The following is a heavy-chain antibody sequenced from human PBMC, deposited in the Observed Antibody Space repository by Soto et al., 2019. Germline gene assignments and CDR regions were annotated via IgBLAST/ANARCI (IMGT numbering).Heavy chain of an antibody. Sequence: PSETLSLTCTVSGGSISSSSYYWGWIRQPPGKGLEWIGSIYYSGSTYYNPSLKSRVTISVDTSKNQFSLKLSSVTAADTAVYYCASFYDSSGYFFYYYYYGMDVWGQGTTVTVSS. J-gene: IGHJ6*02. CDR1: GGSISSSSYY. V-gene: IGHV4-39*01. D-gene: IGHD3-22*01. CDR2: IYYSGST. CDR3: ASFYDSSGYFFYYYYYGMDV.